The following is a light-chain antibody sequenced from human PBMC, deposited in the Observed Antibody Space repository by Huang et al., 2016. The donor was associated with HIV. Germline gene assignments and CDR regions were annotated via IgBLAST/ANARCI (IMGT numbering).Light chain of an antibody. V-gene: IGKV2-28*01. CDR3: MQALQTPLYT. CDR1: QSLLHSNGYNY. CDR2: FGS. J-gene: IGKJ2*01. Sequence: DLVMTQSPLSLPVTPGEPASISCRSSQSLLHSNGYNYWDWYLQKPGQSPQPLIYFGSNRASGVTDRFSGSGSGTDFTLKISRVEAEDVGVYYCMQALQTPLYTFGQGTKLEIK.